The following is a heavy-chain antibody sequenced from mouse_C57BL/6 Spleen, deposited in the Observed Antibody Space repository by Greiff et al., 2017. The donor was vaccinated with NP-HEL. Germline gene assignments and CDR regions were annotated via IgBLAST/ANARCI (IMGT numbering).Heavy chain of an antibody. J-gene: IGHJ4*01. Sequence: EVQGVESGGGLVKPGGSRKRSCAASGFTVREYGRHGVRQGQGKGVGGVAYIRRGSSSSYDADTVKGRITISMDNAKNTLFLQMTSLRSEDTAMYYCARSPYSQYYYAMDYWGQGTSVTVSS. CDR1: GFTVREYG. V-gene: IGHV5-17*01. CDR3: ARSPYSQYYYAMDY. CDR2: IRRGSSSS.